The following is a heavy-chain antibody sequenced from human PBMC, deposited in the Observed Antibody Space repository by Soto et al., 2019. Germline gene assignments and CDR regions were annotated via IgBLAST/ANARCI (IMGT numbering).Heavy chain of an antibody. CDR3: ATTSYLVLLVYGMFDN. J-gene: IGHJ4*02. CDR2: ISGSGGST. V-gene: IGHV3-23*01. Sequence: WVWLRFSCAPCRFHPSSNGINWLRQAPGKGLEWVSVISGSGGSTYYADSVKGRFTISRDNSRNTVFLEMNSLRAEDTAVYYCATTSYLVLLVYGMFDNWGQGTLVTVAS. D-gene: IGHD2-8*02. CDR1: RFHPSSNG.